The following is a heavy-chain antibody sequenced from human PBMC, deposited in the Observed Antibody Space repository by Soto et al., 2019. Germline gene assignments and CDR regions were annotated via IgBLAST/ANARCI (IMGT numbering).Heavy chain of an antibody. J-gene: IGHJ4*02. CDR1: GYTFTSYY. CDR3: ARDRSSRRWYDY. Sequence: ASVKVSCKASGYTFTSYYMHWVRQAPGQGLGWMGIINPSGGSTSYAQKFQGRVTMTRDTSTSTVYMELRSLRSEDTAVYYCARDRSSRRWYDYWGQGTLVTVSS. CDR2: INPSGGST. D-gene: IGHD6-13*01. V-gene: IGHV1-46*01.